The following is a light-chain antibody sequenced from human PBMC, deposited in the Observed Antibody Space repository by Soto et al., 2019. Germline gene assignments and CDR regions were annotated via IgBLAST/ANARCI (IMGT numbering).Light chain of an antibody. Sequence: EILFTQSPGTLSLSPGERATLSCRASQSVSNNYLAWYQQKPGQAPRILIYGASNRDTGIPDRFSGSGSGTDFTLTISGLQSEDFEVYYCQQYNNSPQTFGQGTKVDIK. CDR1: QSVSNNY. V-gene: IGKV3-20*01. CDR2: GAS. J-gene: IGKJ1*01. CDR3: QQYNNSPQT.